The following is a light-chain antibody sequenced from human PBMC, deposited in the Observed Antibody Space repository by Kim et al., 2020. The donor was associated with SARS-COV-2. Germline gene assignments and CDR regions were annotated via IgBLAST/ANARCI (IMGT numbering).Light chain of an antibody. V-gene: IGKV3-20*01. CDR1: QSIRSKY. CDR2: DAS. Sequence: EIVLTQSPGTLSLSPGERTTLSCRASQSIRSKYLAWYQQKPGQAPRLPIYDASSRATGIPDRFSGSGSGTDFTLTISRLEPEDFAVYYCQQYGSSPVTFAQGTKVDIK. CDR3: QQYGSSPVT. J-gene: IGKJ1*01.